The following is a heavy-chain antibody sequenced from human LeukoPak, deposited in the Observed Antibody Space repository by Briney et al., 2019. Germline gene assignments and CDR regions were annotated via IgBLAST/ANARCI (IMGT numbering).Heavy chain of an antibody. J-gene: IGHJ4*02. Sequence: SVKVSCKASGGTLNSYVISWVRQAPGQGLEWMGGIIPISGTTNYAQKFQGRVTITADKSTSTAYMELSSLRSEDTAVYYCARGNSGSPYYFDYWGQGTLVTVSS. CDR2: IIPISGTT. D-gene: IGHD1-26*01. CDR1: GGTLNSYV. V-gene: IGHV1-69*06. CDR3: ARGNSGSPYYFDY.